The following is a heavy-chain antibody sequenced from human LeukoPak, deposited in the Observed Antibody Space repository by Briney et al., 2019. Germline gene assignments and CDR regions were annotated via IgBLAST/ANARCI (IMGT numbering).Heavy chain of an antibody. CDR1: GFPFSSYA. D-gene: IGHD3-16*01. V-gene: IGHV3-23*01. CDR2: VSGSGDTT. CDR3: AKSDYYDESGHPSSFEY. Sequence: GESLRLSCAASGFPFSSYAMSWVPQPPGKGLEWVSDVSGSGDTTYYADSVKGRFTISRDNSKNTLYLQMDSLRAEDAAVYYCAKSDYYDESGHPSSFEYWGQGTLVTVSS. J-gene: IGHJ4*02.